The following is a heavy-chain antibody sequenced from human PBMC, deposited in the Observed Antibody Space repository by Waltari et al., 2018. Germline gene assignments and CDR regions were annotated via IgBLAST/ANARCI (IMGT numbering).Heavy chain of an antibody. CDR1: GYSISSGSY. J-gene: IGHJ3*02. V-gene: IGHV4-38-2*01. Sequence: QVQLQESGPGLVTPSETLSLTCAVSGYSISSGSYWGWIRQPPGKGLEWIGSIYHSGSTYYNTSLKSRVTISVDTAKNQFSLKLSSVTAADTAVYYCARLKGAAAGHAFDIWGQGTMVTVSS. D-gene: IGHD6-13*01. CDR2: IYHSGST. CDR3: ARLKGAAAGHAFDI.